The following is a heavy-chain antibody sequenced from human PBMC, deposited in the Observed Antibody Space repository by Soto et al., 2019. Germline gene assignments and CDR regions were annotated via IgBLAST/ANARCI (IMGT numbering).Heavy chain of an antibody. D-gene: IGHD3-10*01. Sequence: QVQLVQSGAEVKEPGDSVRVSCEASGYTFTAYYIHWVRQAPGQGLEWMGWINPKFGDTAYAQDFQGRVSMTRDMSISTVYIELSRLTSDDTAIYYGARNMDYYYGPGSGNGHGFWGQGTTVTVFS. V-gene: IGHV1-2*02. CDR1: GYTFTAYY. CDR2: INPKFGDT. J-gene: IGHJ6*02. CDR3: ARNMDYYYGPGSGNGHGF.